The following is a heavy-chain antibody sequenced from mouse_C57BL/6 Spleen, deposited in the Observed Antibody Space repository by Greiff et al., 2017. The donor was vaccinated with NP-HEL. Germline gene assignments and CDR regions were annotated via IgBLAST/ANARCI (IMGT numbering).Heavy chain of an antibody. J-gene: IGHJ1*03. CDR3: ARMWHWYFDV. CDR1: GFTFSDYG. CDR2: ISSGSSTI. V-gene: IGHV5-17*01. Sequence: VQLKESGGGLVKPGGSLKLSCAASGFTFSDYGMHWVRQAPEKGLEWVAYISSGSSTIYYADTVKGRFTISRDNAKNTLFLQMTSLRSEDTAMYYCARMWHWYFDVWGTGTTVTVSS.